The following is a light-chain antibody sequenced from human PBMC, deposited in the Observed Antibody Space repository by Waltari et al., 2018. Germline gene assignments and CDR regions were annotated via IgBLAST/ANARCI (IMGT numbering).Light chain of an antibody. Sequence: DIVMTQSPDSLAVSLGERATINGKSSQSVLYSSNNKNYLAWYQQKPGQPPKLLIYWASTRESGVPDRFSGSGSGTDFTLTISSLQAEDVAVYYGQQYYSTPQTFGQGTKLELK. CDR2: WAS. V-gene: IGKV4-1*01. CDR3: QQYYSTPQT. J-gene: IGKJ2*01. CDR1: QSVLYSSNNKNY.